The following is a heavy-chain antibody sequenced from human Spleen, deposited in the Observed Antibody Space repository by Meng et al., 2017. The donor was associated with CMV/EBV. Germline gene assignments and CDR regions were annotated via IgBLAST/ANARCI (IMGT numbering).Heavy chain of an antibody. J-gene: IGHJ4*02. CDR3: ARTSAYVFYWFDY. D-gene: IGHD5-12*01. CDR2: VYHSGDT. CDR1: GGVFSGYY. Sequence: GSLRLSCAVYGGVFSGYYWSWIRQPPGKGLEWIGDVYHSGDTYYNPSLNSRVTISLDKSKNQFSLNLTSVPAADTAVYYCARTSAYVFYWFDYWGQGTLVTVSS. V-gene: IGHV4-34*01.